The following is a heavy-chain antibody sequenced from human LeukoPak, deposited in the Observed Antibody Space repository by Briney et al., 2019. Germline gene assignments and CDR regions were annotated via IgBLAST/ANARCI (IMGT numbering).Heavy chain of an antibody. CDR2: IYSGGST. CDR1: GFTFSIYG. V-gene: IGHV3-23*03. D-gene: IGHD2-21*01. CDR3: AKAPVTSCRGAYCYPFDS. J-gene: IGHJ4*02. Sequence: GGSLRLACAASGFTFSIYGMNWVRQAPGKGLELVSVIYSGGSTYYADSVRGGFTISMDNSKNTLYLQMTSLRAEDAAVYFCAKAPVTSCRGAYCYPFDSWGQGTLVTVSS.